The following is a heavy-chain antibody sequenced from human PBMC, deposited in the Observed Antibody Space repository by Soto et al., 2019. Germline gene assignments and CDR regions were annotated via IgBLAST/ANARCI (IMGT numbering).Heavy chain of an antibody. J-gene: IGHJ5*02. D-gene: IGHD3-22*01. Sequence: GESLKISCXGSGYSFAGYWITWVRQKPGKGLEWMGRIDPSDSQTYYSPSFRGHVTISVTKSITTVFLQWSSLRASDTAMYYCARKIYDSDTGPNFQYEFDAWGQGTPVTVSS. CDR1: GYSFAGYW. CDR2: IDPSDSQT. V-gene: IGHV5-10-1*01. CDR3: ARKIYDSDTGPNFQYEFDA.